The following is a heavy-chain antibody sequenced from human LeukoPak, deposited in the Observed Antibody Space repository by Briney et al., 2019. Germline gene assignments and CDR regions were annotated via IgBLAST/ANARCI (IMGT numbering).Heavy chain of an antibody. CDR3: ARDYSDSSGYYQLDY. J-gene: IGHJ4*02. D-gene: IGHD3-22*01. Sequence: SETLSLTCTVSGGSISSSSYYWGWIRQPPGKGLEWIGSIYYSGSTYYNPSLKSRVTISVDTSKNQFSLKLSSVTAADTAVYYCARDYSDSSGYYQLDYWGQGTLVTVSS. V-gene: IGHV4-39*07. CDR2: IYYSGST. CDR1: GGSISSSSYY.